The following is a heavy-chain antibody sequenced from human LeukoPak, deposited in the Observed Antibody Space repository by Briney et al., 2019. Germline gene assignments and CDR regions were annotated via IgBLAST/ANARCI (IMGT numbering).Heavy chain of an antibody. CDR3: AREYCSSTSCYVDY. D-gene: IGHD2-2*01. V-gene: IGHV4-30-4*08. CDR1: GGSISSGDYY. Sequence: PSETLSLTCTVSGGSISSGDYYWSWIRQPPGKGLEWIGYIYYSGSTYYNPSLKSRVIISVDTSKNQFSLKLSSVTAADTAVYYCAREYCSSTSCYVDYWGQGTLVTVSS. CDR2: IYYSGST. J-gene: IGHJ4*02.